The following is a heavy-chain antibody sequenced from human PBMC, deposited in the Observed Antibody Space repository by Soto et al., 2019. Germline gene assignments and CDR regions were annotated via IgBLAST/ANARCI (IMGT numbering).Heavy chain of an antibody. Sequence: ASVKVSCKASGYTFTSHPIHWVRQAPGQRLEWMGWINAGNGNTKYSQKFQGRVTITRDTSASTAYMELSSLRSEDTAVYYCARGITLPTPLDYWGQGTLVTVSS. D-gene: IGHD1-20*01. J-gene: IGHJ4*02. CDR2: INAGNGNT. CDR3: ARGITLPTPLDY. CDR1: GYTFTSHP. V-gene: IGHV1-3*01.